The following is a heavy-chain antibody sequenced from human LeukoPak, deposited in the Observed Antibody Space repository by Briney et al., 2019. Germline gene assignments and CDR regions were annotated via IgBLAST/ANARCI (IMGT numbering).Heavy chain of an antibody. Sequence: GASLKVCCKASGYTFTVHYLHWLRQAPGQGLEWMGWIKPDSGATNFAQNFQGRVTMTSDTSINTAYMELSSLTSDDTAMYYCARDHDYGPDYWGQGTLVTVSA. D-gene: IGHD4/OR15-4a*01. V-gene: IGHV1-2*02. J-gene: IGHJ4*02. CDR2: IKPDSGAT. CDR1: GYTFTVHY. CDR3: ARDHDYGPDY.